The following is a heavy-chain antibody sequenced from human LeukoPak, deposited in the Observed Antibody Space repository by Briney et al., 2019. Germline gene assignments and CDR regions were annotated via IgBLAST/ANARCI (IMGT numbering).Heavy chain of an antibody. CDR1: GGSISSYY. D-gene: IGHD3-10*01. V-gene: IGHV4-4*07. CDR3: ARDSPPLLWFGESYYYYYMDV. J-gene: IGHJ6*03. Sequence: SETLSLTCTVSGGSISSYYWSWIRQPAGKGLEWIGRIYTSGSTNYNPSLKSRVTMSVDTSKNQFSLKLSSVTAADTAVYYCARDSPPLLWFGESYYYYYMDVWGKGTTVTISS. CDR2: IYTSGST.